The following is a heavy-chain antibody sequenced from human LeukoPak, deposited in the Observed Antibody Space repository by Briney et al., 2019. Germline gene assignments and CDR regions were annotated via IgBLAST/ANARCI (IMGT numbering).Heavy chain of an antibody. D-gene: IGHD3-22*01. CDR3: ARGIRSNDGGAYYPYHFDY. CDR1: GFIVSSNY. CDR2: FYVGDNV. V-gene: IGHV3-53*01. J-gene: IGHJ4*02. Sequence: GSLRLSCLASGFIVSSNYLNWVRQAPGEGLGWLFIFYVGDNVYYADSVKGRFTISRDTSRNTVYLQMNSLTAEDTAIYYCARGIRSNDGGAYYPYHFDYWGQGTLVTVSS.